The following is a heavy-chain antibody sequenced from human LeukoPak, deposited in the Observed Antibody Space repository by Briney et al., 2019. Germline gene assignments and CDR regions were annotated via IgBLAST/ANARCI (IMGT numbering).Heavy chain of an antibody. D-gene: IGHD5-12*01. Sequence: ASVKVSCKASGYTFTGYYMHWVRQAPGQGLEWMGWINPNSGGKNYAQKFQGRVTMTRDTSSSTAYMELSMLRSDDTAVYYCARDLGDGYQPNDYWGQGTLVTVSS. CDR3: ARDLGDGYQPNDY. CDR1: GYTFTGYY. V-gene: IGHV1-2*02. J-gene: IGHJ4*02. CDR2: INPNSGGK.